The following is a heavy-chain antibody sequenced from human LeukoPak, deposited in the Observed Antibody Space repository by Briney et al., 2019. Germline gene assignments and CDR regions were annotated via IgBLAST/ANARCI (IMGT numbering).Heavy chain of an antibody. J-gene: IGHJ4*02. V-gene: IGHV3-48*03. CDR3: ARDTGRAGYTYDY. Sequence: PGGSLRLSCAASGFTFSSYEMNWVRQAPGKGLEWVSYISSGSSTIYYADSVKGRFTISRDNAKNSLYLQMNSLRGEDTAIYYCARDTGRAGYTYDYWGQGNLVSVSS. CDR1: GFTFSSYE. CDR2: ISSGSSTI. D-gene: IGHD5-24*01.